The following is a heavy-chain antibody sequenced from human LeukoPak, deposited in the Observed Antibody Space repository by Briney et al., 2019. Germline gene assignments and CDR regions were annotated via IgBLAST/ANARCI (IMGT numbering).Heavy chain of an antibody. J-gene: IGHJ6*02. CDR1: GFTFSSYG. Sequence: PGGSLRLSCAASGFTFSSYGMHWVRQAPGKGLEWVAVISYDGSNKYYADSVKGRFTISRDNSKNTLYLQMNSLRAEDTAVYYCARVQFITMIVVLTGDYYGMDVWGQGTTVTVSS. D-gene: IGHD3-22*01. CDR2: ISYDGSNK. V-gene: IGHV3-30*03. CDR3: ARVQFITMIVVLTGDYYGMDV.